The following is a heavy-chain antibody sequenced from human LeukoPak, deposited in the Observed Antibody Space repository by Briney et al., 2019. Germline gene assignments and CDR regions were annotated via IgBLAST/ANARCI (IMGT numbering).Heavy chain of an antibody. D-gene: IGHD3-3*01. CDR1: GGSISSYY. V-gene: IGHV4-59*01. CDR3: ARAYLVLEWDQYYFDY. Sequence: SETLSLTCTVSGGSISSYYWSWIRQPPGKGLEWIGYIYYSGSTNYNPSPKSRVTISVDTSKNQFSLKLSSVTAADTAVYYCARAYLVLEWDQYYFDYWGQGTLVTVSS. J-gene: IGHJ4*02. CDR2: IYYSGST.